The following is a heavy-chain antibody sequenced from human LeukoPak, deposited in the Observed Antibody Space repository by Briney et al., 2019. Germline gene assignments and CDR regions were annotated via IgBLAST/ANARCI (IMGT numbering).Heavy chain of an antibody. CDR3: MRDFQRRLPSV. CDR2: FQTSGKT. D-gene: IGHD2-15*01. V-gene: IGHV4-4*07. Sequence: SETLSLTCTISGDSVRTYDWSRVRQPAGKGLEWIGRFQTSGKTKYNPSLKSRVTMSIDTSKNQFSVKLTSVTAADSAIYYCMRDFQRRLPSVWGRGTLVTVSS. J-gene: IGHJ2*01. CDR1: GDSVRTYD.